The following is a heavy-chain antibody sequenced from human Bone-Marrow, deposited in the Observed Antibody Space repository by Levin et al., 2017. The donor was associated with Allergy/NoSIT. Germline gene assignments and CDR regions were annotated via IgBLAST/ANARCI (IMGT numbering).Heavy chain of an antibody. CDR3: MGDQSGNAFHI. Sequence: ASVKVSCKASGFTFAGYYVHWVRQAPGQGLEWMGWINPNTGATDYAQKFQGRVTMTRDTPITTAYMELSRLTSDDTAVYYCMGDQSGNAFHIWGQGTMVTVSS. CDR1: GFTFAGYY. D-gene: IGHD5-12*01. J-gene: IGHJ3*02. V-gene: IGHV1-2*02. CDR2: INPNTGAT.